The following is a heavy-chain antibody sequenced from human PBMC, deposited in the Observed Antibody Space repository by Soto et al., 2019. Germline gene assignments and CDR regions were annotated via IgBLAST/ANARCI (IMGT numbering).Heavy chain of an antibody. D-gene: IGHD2-8*01. J-gene: IGHJ3*02. CDR2: IYYSGST. CDR1: GGSISSGCYY. Sequence: SETLSLTCTVSGGSISSGCYYWSWIRQHPGKGLEWIGYIYYSGSTYYNPSLKSRVTISVDTSKNQFSLKLSSVTAADTAVYYCASLSLGYCTNGVCYTAFDIWGQGTMVTVSS. CDR3: ASLSLGYCTNGVCYTAFDI. V-gene: IGHV4-31*03.